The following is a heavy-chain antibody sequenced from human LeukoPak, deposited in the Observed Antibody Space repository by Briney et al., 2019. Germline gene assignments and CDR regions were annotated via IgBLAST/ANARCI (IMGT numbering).Heavy chain of an antibody. J-gene: IGHJ4*02. CDR2: ISGSGGST. Sequence: GGSLRLSCAASGFTFSSYAMSWVRQAPGKGLEWVSAISGSGGSTYYADSVKGRFTISRDNSKNTLYLQMNSLRAEDTAVYYCAKDFLSESGYDSLFDYWGQGTLVTVSS. CDR3: AKDFLSESGYDSLFDY. V-gene: IGHV3-23*01. D-gene: IGHD5-12*01. CDR1: GFTFSSYA.